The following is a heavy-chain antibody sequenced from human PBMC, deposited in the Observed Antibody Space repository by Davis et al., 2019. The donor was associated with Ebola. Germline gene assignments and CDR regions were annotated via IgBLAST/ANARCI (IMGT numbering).Heavy chain of an antibody. J-gene: IGHJ6*02. D-gene: IGHD4-11*01. CDR3: ARDTVPDPSFGMDV. CDR1: GFTFSSYS. V-gene: IGHV3-21*01. Sequence: GESLKISCAASGFTFSSYSMNWVRQAPGKGLEWVSSISSSGSYIYYADSVKGRFTISRDNAMNSLYLQMNSLRAEDTAVYYCARDTVPDPSFGMDVWGQGTTVTVSS. CDR2: ISSSGSYI.